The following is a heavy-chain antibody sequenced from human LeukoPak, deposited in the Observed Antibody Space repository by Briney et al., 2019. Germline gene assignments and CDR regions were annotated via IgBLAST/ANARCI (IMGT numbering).Heavy chain of an antibody. Sequence: SETLSLTCAVYGGSFSGYYWSWIRQPPGKGLEWIGEINHCGSTNYNPSLKSRVTISVDTSKNQFSLKLSSVTAADTAVYYCARGNAMVNYFDYWGQGTLVTVSS. J-gene: IGHJ4*02. CDR1: GGSFSGYY. CDR2: INHCGST. CDR3: ARGNAMVNYFDY. D-gene: IGHD5-18*01. V-gene: IGHV4-34*01.